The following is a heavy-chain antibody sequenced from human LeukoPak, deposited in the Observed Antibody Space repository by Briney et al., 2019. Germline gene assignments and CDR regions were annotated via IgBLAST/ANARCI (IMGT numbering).Heavy chain of an antibody. CDR1: GGPISSYY. J-gene: IGHJ5*02. Sequence: SQTLSLTCTVSGGPISSYYWSWIRQPPGQGLEWMGYIYYSGSTTHDSSLKGRVPISVDTSKNQFSLKLSSVTAADTAVYYCASAFSGSYDNWFDPWGQGNLVTVSS. CDR3: ASAFSGSYDNWFDP. CDR2: IYYSGST. D-gene: IGHD1-26*01. V-gene: IGHV4-59*01.